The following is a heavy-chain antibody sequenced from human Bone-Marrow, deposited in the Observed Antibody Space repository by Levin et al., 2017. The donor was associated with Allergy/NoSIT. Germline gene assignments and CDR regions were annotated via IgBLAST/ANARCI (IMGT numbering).Heavy chain of an antibody. CDR1: GASMSSNY. V-gene: IGHV4-59*01. CDR2: IYDSGSP. J-gene: IGHJ4*02. Sequence: SETLSLTCSVSGASMSSNYWTWIRQSPGEGLQWIGYIYDSGSPTYNPSLKSRVTISRDTSKNQFSLKLSSVTAADSAVYYCARERCISTTCYYDYWGQGTLVTVSS. D-gene: IGHD2-2*01. CDR3: ARERCISTTCYYDY.